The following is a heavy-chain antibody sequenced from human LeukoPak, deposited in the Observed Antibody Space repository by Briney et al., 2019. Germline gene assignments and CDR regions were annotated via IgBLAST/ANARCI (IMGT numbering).Heavy chain of an antibody. CDR1: GGTFSSYA. CDR3: AMSDSSYASNWFDP. D-gene: IGHD2-8*01. Sequence: SVKVSCKASGGTFSSYAISWVRQAPGQGLEWMGRIIPILGIANYAQKFQGRVMITADKSTSTAYMELSSLRSEDTAVYYCAMSDSSYASNWFDPWGQGTLVTVSS. V-gene: IGHV1-69*04. CDR2: IIPILGIA. J-gene: IGHJ5*02.